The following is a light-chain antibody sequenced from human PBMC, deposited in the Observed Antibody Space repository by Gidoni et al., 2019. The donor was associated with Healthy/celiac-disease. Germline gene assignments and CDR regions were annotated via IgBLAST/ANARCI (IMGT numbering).Light chain of an antibody. CDR1: QSVSSN. CDR3: QQYNNWPPW. V-gene: IGKV3-15*01. Sequence: EIVMTQSPATLSVSPGERATLSCRASQSVSSNLAWYQQKPGQAPRLPIYGASTRATGIPARFSGSGSGTEFTLTISSLQSEDFAVYYCQQYNNWPPWFXQXTKVEIK. CDR2: GAS. J-gene: IGKJ1*01.